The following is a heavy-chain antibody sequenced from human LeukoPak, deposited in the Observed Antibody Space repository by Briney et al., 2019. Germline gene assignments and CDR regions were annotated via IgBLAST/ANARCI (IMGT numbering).Heavy chain of an antibody. CDR1: GFAFSTYS. CDR2: ISSSAATI. CDR3: ARDAAFSAFNM. D-gene: IGHD2-15*01. V-gene: IGHV3-48*02. J-gene: IGHJ3*02. Sequence: GGSLRLSCAASGFAFSTYSMNWVRQAPGNGLEWVSSISSSAATIHYADSVKGRFTISRDNAKNSLYLQMNSLRDGDTAVYYCARDAAFSAFNMWGQGTMVTVSS.